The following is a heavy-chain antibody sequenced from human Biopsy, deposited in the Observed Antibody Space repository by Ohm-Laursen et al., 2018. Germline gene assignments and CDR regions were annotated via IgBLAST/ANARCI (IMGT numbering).Heavy chain of an antibody. V-gene: IGHV3-21*01. CDR1: GFTLSSYS. CDR2: ISSSSDNI. CDR3: ARSRGSSGIATIYYYGMDV. D-gene: IGHD3-10*01. Sequence: GSLRLSCTASGFTLSSYSMNWVRQTPGKGLEWVSTISSSSDNIYYVDSVKGRFTISRDNAKNSLYLQMNSLRAEDTAVYYCARSRGSSGIATIYYYGMDVWGLGTTVTVSS. J-gene: IGHJ6*02.